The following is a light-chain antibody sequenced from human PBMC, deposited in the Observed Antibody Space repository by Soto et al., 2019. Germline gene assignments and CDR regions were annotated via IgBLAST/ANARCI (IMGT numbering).Light chain of an antibody. J-gene: IGKJ1*01. Sequence: IVMTHSPATLSLSPGDIATLSFRASQSINSNLAWYQQKPGQAPRLFIFRASSRATGLPARFSASGSGTDFTLTISSLQPEDFATYSCQQSYNSPQTFGRGTKVDI. CDR3: QQSYNSPQT. CDR2: RAS. V-gene: IGKV3-15*01. CDR1: QSINSN.